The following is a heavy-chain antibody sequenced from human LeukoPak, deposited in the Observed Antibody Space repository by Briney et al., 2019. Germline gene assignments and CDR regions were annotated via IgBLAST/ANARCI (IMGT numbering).Heavy chain of an antibody. CDR1: GGSISSYY. Sequence: PSETLSLTCTVSGGSISSYYWSWIRQPPGKGLEWIGSIYYSGSTNYNPSLKSRVTISVDTSKNQFSLKLSSVTAADTAVYYCAKAIGGDIVVVPAAIQEYFQHWGQGTLVTVSS. CDR3: AKAIGGDIVVVPAAIQEYFQH. J-gene: IGHJ1*01. V-gene: IGHV4-59*12. D-gene: IGHD2-2*01. CDR2: IYYSGST.